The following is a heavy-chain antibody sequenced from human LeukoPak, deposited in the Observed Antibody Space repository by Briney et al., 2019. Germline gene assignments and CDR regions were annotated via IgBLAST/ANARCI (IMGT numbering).Heavy chain of an antibody. Sequence: GGSLRLSCAASGFTFGSYAMSWVRQAPGKGLEWVSGISGSGGRTNYADSVKGRFTISRDNSKNTLYLQMNSLRAEDTAVYYCAKGKYSGSYDPTYSFDYWGQGTLVTVSS. CDR3: AKGKYSGSYDPTYSFDY. J-gene: IGHJ4*02. D-gene: IGHD1-26*01. V-gene: IGHV3-23*01. CDR1: GFTFGSYA. CDR2: ISGSGGRT.